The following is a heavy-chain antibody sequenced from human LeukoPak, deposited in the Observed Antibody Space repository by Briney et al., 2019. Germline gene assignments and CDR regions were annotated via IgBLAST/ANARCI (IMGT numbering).Heavy chain of an antibody. D-gene: IGHD6-13*01. V-gene: IGHV4-59*01. CDR3: ASSYSSSWYNNWFDP. CDR2: IYYSGST. Sequence: SETLSLTCAVYGGSFSGYYWSWIRQPPGKGLEWIGYIYYSGSTNYNPSLKSRVTISVDTSKNQFSLKLSSVTAADTAVYYCASSYSSSWYNNWFDPWGQGTLVTVSS. CDR1: GGSFSGYY. J-gene: IGHJ5*02.